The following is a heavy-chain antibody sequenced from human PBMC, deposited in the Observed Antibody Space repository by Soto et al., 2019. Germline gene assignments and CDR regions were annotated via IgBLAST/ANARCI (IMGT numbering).Heavy chain of an antibody. CDR3: DRVNYEYVWGSYRPYGMEV. V-gene: IGHV4-30-2*01. J-gene: IGHJ6*02. D-gene: IGHD3-16*02. CDR1: GGSISSGGYS. CDR2: IYHSGST. Sequence: QLQLQESGSGLVKPSQTLSLTCAVSGGSISSGGYSWSCSRQPPGKGLEWIGDIYHSGSTYYNPSPKIRVARAVDRPKNQFSLKQGSVTAADAAVYYCDRVNYEYVWGSYRPYGMEVWGQGTTVTVSS.